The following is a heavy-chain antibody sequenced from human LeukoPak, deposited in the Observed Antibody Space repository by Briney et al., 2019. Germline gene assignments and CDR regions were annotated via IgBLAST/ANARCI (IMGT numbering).Heavy chain of an antibody. CDR1: GFTFSGYN. V-gene: IGHV3-48*02. CDR3: ARDYGDHGEYFDY. J-gene: IGHJ4*02. D-gene: IGHD4-17*01. CDR2: ISRSSTTI. Sequence: TGGSLRLSCAASGFTFSGYNMNWVRQAPGKGLEWVSYISRSSTTIKYADSVKGRFTISRDNAKNSVYLQMNSLRDEDTAVYYCARDYGDHGEYFDYWGQGTLVTVSS.